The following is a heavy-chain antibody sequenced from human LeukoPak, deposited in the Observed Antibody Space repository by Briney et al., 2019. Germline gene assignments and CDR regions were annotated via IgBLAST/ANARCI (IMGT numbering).Heavy chain of an antibody. CDR2: ISAYNGNT. CDR1: GYTFTSYG. V-gene: IGHV1-18*01. D-gene: IGHD3-3*01. Sequence: GASVKVSCKASGYTFTSYGISWVRQAPGQGLEWMGWISAYNGNTNYAQKLQGRVTMTTDTSTSTACMELRSLRSDDTAVHYCAREVSITIFGVVIPPPYYYYGMDVWGQGTTVTVSS. J-gene: IGHJ6*02. CDR3: AREVSITIFGVVIPPPYYYYGMDV.